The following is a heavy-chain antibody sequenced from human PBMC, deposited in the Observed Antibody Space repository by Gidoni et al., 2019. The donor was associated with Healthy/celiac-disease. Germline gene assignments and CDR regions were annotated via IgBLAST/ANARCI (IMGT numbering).Heavy chain of an antibody. CDR3: ARPTIEEYQLLYGWYFDL. V-gene: IGHV3-7*01. Sequence: EVQLVESGGGLVQPGGSLRLSCAASGFGFSSYWMSWVRQAPGKGLEWVANIKQDGSEKYYVDSVKGRFTISRDNAKNSLYLQMNSLRAEDTAVYYCARPTIEEYQLLYGWYFDLWGRGTLVTVSS. J-gene: IGHJ2*01. CDR2: IKQDGSEK. CDR1: GFGFSSYW. D-gene: IGHD2-2*02.